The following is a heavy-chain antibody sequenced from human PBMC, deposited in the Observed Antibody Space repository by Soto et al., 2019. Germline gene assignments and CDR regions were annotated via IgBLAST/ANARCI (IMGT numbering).Heavy chain of an antibody. Sequence: QVQLVESGGGVVQPGTSLRLSCSASGFTLSGVDMHWVRQAPGKGLEWVAVMSYDGRNQYYADSVKGRFTVSRDSSKSTLYLQMNSLRTEDAAVYYCAKGGWYTSSSRSDCWGQGTLVTLSS. J-gene: IGHJ4*02. V-gene: IGHV3-30*18. D-gene: IGHD6-6*01. CDR2: MSYDGRNQ. CDR1: GFTLSGVD. CDR3: AKGGWYTSSSRSDC.